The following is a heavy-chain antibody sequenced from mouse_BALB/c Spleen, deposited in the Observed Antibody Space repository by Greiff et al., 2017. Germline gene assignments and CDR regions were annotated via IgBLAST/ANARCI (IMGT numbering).Heavy chain of an antibody. CDR2: IWAGGST. V-gene: IGHV2-9*02. J-gene: IGHJ4*01. CDR1: GFSLTSYG. D-gene: IGHD1-1*01. Sequence: VKLVESGPGLVAPSQSLSITCTVSGFSLTSYGVHWVRQPPGKGLEWLGVIWAGGSTNYNSALMSRLSISKDNSKSQVFLKMNSLQTDDTAMYYCAREYGSSPYAMDYWGQGTSVTVSS. CDR3: AREYGSSPYAMDY.